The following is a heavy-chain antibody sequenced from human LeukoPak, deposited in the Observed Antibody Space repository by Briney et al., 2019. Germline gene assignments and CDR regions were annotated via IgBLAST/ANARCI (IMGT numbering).Heavy chain of an antibody. J-gene: IGHJ4*02. CDR1: GFSFSDYS. Sequence: PGGSLRLSCVASGFSFSDYSLNWVRQAPGKGLECVSSISTSGTYLYYGDSVKGRFTISRDNAKNSLFLEMNSLTAEDTAVYYCARGTEYLPTSYFDSWGQGALVTVSS. CDR2: ISTSGTYL. D-gene: IGHD6-6*01. CDR3: ARGTEYLPTSYFDS. V-gene: IGHV3-21*01.